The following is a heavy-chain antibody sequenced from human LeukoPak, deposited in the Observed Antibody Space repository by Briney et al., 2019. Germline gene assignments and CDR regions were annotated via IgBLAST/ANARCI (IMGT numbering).Heavy chain of an antibody. CDR3: ARDLNWAGY. CDR1: GFTFSSYS. J-gene: IGHJ4*02. D-gene: IGHD3-10*01. Sequence: LAGGSLRLSCAASGFTFSSYSMNWVRQAPGKGLEWVSYISSSSSTIYYADSVKGRFTISRDNAKNSLYLQMNSLRVEDTAVYYCARDLNWAGYWGQGTLVTVSS. CDR2: ISSSSSTI. V-gene: IGHV3-48*01.